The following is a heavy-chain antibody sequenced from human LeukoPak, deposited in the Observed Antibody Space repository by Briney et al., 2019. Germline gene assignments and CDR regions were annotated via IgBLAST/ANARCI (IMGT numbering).Heavy chain of an antibody. CDR3: VCSLWSGPPPPLDY. CDR2: ISGSGGST. CDR1: GFTFSSYA. V-gene: IGHV3-23*01. D-gene: IGHD3-3*01. Sequence: PGGSLRLSCAASGFTFSSYATSWVRQAPGKGLEWVSAISGSGGSTYYADSVKGRFTISRDNSKNTLYLQMNSLRAEDTAVYYCVCSLWSGPPPPLDYWGQGTLVTVSS. J-gene: IGHJ4*02.